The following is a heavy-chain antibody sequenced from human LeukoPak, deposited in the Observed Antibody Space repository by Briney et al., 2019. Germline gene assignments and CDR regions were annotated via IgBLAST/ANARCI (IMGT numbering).Heavy chain of an antibody. CDR2: ITDSGNTI. CDR3: ARDTRRDGYTWTKYFDF. D-gene: IGHD5-24*01. Sequence: PGGSLRLSCAASGFTFSDYYMSWIRQAPGKGLEWVSYITDSGNTIYYADSVKGRFTISRDNAKNSLFLQMDSLRAEDTAVYYCARDTRRDGYTWTKYFDFWGQGALVTVSS. V-gene: IGHV3-11*01. J-gene: IGHJ4*02. CDR1: GFTFSDYY.